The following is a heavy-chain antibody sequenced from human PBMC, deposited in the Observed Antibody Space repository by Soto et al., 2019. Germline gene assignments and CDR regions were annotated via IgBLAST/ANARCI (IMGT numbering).Heavy chain of an antibody. D-gene: IGHD1-1*01. V-gene: IGHV3-23*01. CDR2: ISGSGGSI. Sequence: EVQLLESGGGLVQPGGSLRLSCAASGFTFSTYAMNWVRQAPGNGLEWVPAISGSGGSIHFADSGKGRFTISRDNSKITLYLQMNSLSDEDTAVYHCVKGYWKGDVWGQGTTVTVSS. J-gene: IGHJ6*02. CDR3: VKGYWKGDV. CDR1: GFTFSTYA.